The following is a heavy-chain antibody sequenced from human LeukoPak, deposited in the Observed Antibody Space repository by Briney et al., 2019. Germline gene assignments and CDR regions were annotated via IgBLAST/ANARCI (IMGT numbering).Heavy chain of an antibody. J-gene: IGHJ3*02. V-gene: IGHV3-21*01. D-gene: IGHD5-24*01. Sequence: GGSLRLSCAASGFTFSSYGMSWVRQAPGKGLEWVSSISSSSIYIYYADSLKGRFTISRDNAKNSLYLQMNSLRAEDTAVYYCARGRDGYNLVDAFDIWGQGIMVTVSS. CDR2: ISSSSIYI. CDR3: ARGRDGYNLVDAFDI. CDR1: GFTFSSYG.